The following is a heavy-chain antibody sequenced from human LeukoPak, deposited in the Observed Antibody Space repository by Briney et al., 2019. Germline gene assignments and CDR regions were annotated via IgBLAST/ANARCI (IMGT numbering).Heavy chain of an antibody. CDR2: IFYSGST. D-gene: IGHD3-22*01. CDR1: GGSISSYY. J-gene: IGHJ6*03. CDR3: ARGVPPSLSPMIQSYMDV. V-gene: IGHV4-59*01. Sequence: SETLSLTCTVSGGSISSYYWSWIRQPPGKGLEWIGYIFYSGSTNYNPSLKSRVTISVDTSKNQFSLKLSSATAADTAVYYCARGVPPSLSPMIQSYMDVWGKGTTVTVSS.